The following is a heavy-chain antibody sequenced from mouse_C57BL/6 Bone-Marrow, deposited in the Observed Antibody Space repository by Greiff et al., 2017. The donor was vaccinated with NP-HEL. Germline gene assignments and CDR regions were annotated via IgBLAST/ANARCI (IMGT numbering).Heavy chain of an antibody. CDR1: GFTFSDYY. J-gene: IGHJ4*01. Sequence: EVKLVESEGGLVQPGSSMKLSCTASGFTFSDYYMAWVRQVPEKGLEWVANINYDGSSTYYLDSLKSRFIISRDNAKNILYLQMSSLKSEDTATYYCARVDYDVGYAMDYWGQGTSVTVSS. D-gene: IGHD2-4*01. CDR2: INYDGSST. V-gene: IGHV5-16*01. CDR3: ARVDYDVGYAMDY.